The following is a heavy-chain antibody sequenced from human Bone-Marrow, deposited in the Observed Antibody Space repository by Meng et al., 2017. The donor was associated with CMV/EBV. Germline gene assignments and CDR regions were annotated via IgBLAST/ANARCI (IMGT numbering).Heavy chain of an antibody. V-gene: IGHV3-53*01. D-gene: IGHD3-3*01. CDR2: IYSGGST. CDR3: AKDYDFWSAYPHYYGLDV. Sequence: GESLKISCAASGFTVSSNYMSWVRQAPGKGLEWVSLIYSGGSTHYADSVQGRFTISRDNAKNTLYLQMNSLRPEDTAVYHCAKDYDFWSAYPHYYGLDVWGQGTTVTVSS. CDR1: GFTVSSNY. J-gene: IGHJ6*02.